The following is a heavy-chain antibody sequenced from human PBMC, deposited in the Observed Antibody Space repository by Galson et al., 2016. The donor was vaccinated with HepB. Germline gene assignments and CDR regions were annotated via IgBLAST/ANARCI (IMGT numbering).Heavy chain of an antibody. V-gene: IGHV2-5*08. J-gene: IGHJ6*02. CDR1: GFSFATSGMC. D-gene: IGHD3-10*01. CDR3: SHSRRITVIRGGTGYYIMDV. CDR2: INWDDDK. Sequence: PALVKPTQTLTLTCTFSGFSFATSGMCVSWIRQPQGKALEWLAFINWDDDKGYNPYLESRLHITKETSKTQVVLTMTNMNPADKATYYCSHSRRITVIRGGTGYYIMDVWGQGTTVTVSS.